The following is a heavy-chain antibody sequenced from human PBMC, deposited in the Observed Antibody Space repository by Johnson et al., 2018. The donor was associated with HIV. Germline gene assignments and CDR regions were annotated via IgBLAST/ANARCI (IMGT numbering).Heavy chain of an antibody. V-gene: IGHV3-53*01. CDR3: ARVPYSSGWYSAFDI. CDR2: MYSGGRT. CDR1: GFSVSNNY. Sequence: VQLVESGGGLIRPGGSLRLSCAVSGFSVSNNYMSWVRQAPGKGLEWVSVMYSGGRTYYADSVKGRFTIFRDNSKNTLYLQMNSLRAEDTAVYYCARVPYSSGWYSAFDIWGQGTMVTVSS. D-gene: IGHD6-19*01. J-gene: IGHJ3*02.